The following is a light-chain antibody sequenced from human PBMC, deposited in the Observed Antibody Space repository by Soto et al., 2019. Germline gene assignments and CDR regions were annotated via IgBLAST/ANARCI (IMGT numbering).Light chain of an antibody. CDR2: GVY. Sequence: MGFAQAPGTLSLSPGETATPSCKASEIIKTFYFGWYQQKPGQSPRLIINGVYTRASGVPDRFSGRGSGTDFTLTISRLEPEDVAVYYCQFYGSSLITLGQGTRLEIK. CDR1: EIIKTFY. CDR3: QFYGSSLIT. J-gene: IGKJ5*01. V-gene: IGKV3-20*01.